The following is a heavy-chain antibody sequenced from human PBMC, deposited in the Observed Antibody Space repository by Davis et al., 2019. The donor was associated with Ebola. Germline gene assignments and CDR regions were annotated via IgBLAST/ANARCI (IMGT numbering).Heavy chain of an antibody. CDR2: IGTAGDT. J-gene: IGHJ6*02. Sequence: GGSLRLSCAASGFTVSSNYMSWVRQATGKGLEWVSAIGTAGDTYYPGSVKGRFTISRENAKNSLYLQMNSLRAGDTAVYYCARDSGLRTYYDILTGYPMSTYGMDVWGQGTTVTVSS. V-gene: IGHV3-13*01. D-gene: IGHD3-9*01. CDR1: GFTVSSNY. CDR3: ARDSGLRTYYDILTGYPMSTYGMDV.